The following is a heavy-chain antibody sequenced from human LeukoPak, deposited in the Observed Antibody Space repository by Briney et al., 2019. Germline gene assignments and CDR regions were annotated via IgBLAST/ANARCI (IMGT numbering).Heavy chain of an antibody. CDR1: GGSISSGSYY. J-gene: IGHJ5*02. V-gene: IGHV4-61*02. CDR3: ARSCSSTSCFNWFDP. Sequence: SETLSLTCTVSGGSISSGSYYWSWIRQPAGKGLEWIGRIYTSGSTNYNPSLKSRVTISVDTSKNQFSLKLSSVTAADTAVYYCARSCSSTSCFNWFDPWGQGTLVIVSS. D-gene: IGHD2-2*01. CDR2: IYTSGST.